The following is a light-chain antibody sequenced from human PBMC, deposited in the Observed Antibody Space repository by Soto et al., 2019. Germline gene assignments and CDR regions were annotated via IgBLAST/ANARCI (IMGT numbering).Light chain of an antibody. Sequence: EFVLTQSPGTLSLSPGERATLSCRASQSVSATYLAWYQQKPGQAPRLLIYGASSRATGIPDRFSGSGSGTEGTITISSLQPEDCGTYYCQQLNSYPRTFGQGTKVDI. V-gene: IGKV3-20*01. CDR2: GAS. J-gene: IGKJ1*01. CDR3: QQLNSYPRT. CDR1: QSVSATY.